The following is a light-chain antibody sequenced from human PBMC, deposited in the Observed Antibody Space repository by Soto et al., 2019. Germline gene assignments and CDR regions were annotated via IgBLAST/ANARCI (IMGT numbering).Light chain of an antibody. CDR2: GAF. J-gene: IGKJ5*01. V-gene: IGKV3-20*01. Sequence: ELVLTQSPGTLSLSPGDRATLSCRSSLSLPSRSLAWYQQKPGQAPRLIIYGAFKRATGIPDRFSGSGSGTDFTLTISRLEPEDVAVYYCQQYGSSPRTLGQGTRLEI. CDR3: QQYGSSPRT. CDR1: LSLPSRS.